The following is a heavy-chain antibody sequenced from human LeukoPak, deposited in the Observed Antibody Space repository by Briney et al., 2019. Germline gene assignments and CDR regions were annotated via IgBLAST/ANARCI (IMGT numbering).Heavy chain of an antibody. CDR2: IYYSGST. J-gene: IGHJ5*02. CDR3: ARVRGVTDWSDP. Sequence: PSQTLSLTCTVSGGSISSGDYYWSWIRQPPGKGLEWIGYIYYSGSTYYNPSLKSRVTISVDTSKNQFSLKLSSVTAADTAVYYCARVRGVTDWSDPWGQGTLVTVSS. V-gene: IGHV4-30-4*08. D-gene: IGHD2-21*02. CDR1: GGSISSGDYY.